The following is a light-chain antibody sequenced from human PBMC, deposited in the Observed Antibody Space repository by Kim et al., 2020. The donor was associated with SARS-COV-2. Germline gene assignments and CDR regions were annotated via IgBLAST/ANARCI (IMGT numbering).Light chain of an antibody. CDR3: QQYGTAPPYT. CDR2: SGS. CDR1: QIGCCNC. Sequence: CPGETATLSGRASQIGCCNCLAWYQQKPGQAPRLLIYSGSSRATGVPERFSGSGSGTEFILSISRLEPEDFAMYYCQQYGTAPPYTFGQGTKLEI. V-gene: IGKV3-20*01. J-gene: IGKJ2*01.